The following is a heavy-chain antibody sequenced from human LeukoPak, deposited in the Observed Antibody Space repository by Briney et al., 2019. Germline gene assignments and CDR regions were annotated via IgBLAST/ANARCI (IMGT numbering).Heavy chain of an antibody. D-gene: IGHD4-17*01. CDR3: ARDPSTVTTDRASDY. CDR2: INSDGSST. J-gene: IGHJ4*02. CDR1: GFTFSSYW. Sequence: GGSLRLSCAASGFTFSSYWMHWVRQAPGKGLVWVSRINSDGSSTSYADSVKGRFTISRDNAKNSLYLQMNSLRAEDTAVYYCARDPSTVTTDRASDYWGQGTLVTVSS. V-gene: IGHV3-74*01.